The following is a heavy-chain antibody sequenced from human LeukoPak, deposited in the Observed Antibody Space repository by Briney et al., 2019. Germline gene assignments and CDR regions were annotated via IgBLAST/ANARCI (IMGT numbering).Heavy chain of an antibody. Sequence: GGSLRLSCAASGFTLSSYEMNWVRQAPGKGLEWVSYISSSGSTIYYADSVKGRFTISRDNAKNSLYLQMNSLRAEDTAVYYCARDPLSATYYYDSSGYHFDYWGQGTLVTVSS. CDR3: ARDPLSATYYYDSSGYHFDY. CDR1: GFTLSSYE. D-gene: IGHD3-22*01. V-gene: IGHV3-48*03. J-gene: IGHJ4*02. CDR2: ISSSGSTI.